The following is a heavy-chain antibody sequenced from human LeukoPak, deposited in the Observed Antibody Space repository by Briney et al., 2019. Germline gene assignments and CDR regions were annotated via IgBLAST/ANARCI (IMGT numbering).Heavy chain of an antibody. CDR2: IYYSGST. V-gene: IGHV4-39*07. D-gene: IGHD3-16*01. CDR3: ARGITFYYFDC. Sequence: PSETLSLTCNVSGGSISSSTYYWGWIRQPPGRGPEWIGSIYYSGSTYYNPSLKSRVTISVDTSKNQFSLKLSSVTAADTAVYYCARGITFYYFDCWGQGTLVTVSS. J-gene: IGHJ4*02. CDR1: GGSISSSTYY.